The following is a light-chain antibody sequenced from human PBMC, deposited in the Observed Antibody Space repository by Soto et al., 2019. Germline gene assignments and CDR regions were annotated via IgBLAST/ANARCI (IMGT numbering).Light chain of an antibody. Sequence: QSALTQPASVSGSPGQSITISCTGTSSDVGGYNYVSWYQQHPGIAPKLLIYGVTNRPPGVSPRFSGSKSGNTASLTISGLQAEDEADYHCSSYTSASTLLYLFGTGTKLTVL. J-gene: IGLJ1*01. CDR3: SSYTSASTLLYL. CDR2: GVT. V-gene: IGLV2-14*01. CDR1: SSDVGGYNY.